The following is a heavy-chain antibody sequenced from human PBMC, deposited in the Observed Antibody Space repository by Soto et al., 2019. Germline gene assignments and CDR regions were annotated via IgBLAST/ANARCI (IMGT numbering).Heavy chain of an antibody. CDR2: INHSGST. CDR1: GGSFSGYY. D-gene: IGHD3-10*01. J-gene: IGHJ4*02. V-gene: IGHV4-34*01. Sequence: PSETLSLTCAVYGGSFSGYYWSWIRQPPGKGLEWIGEINHSGSTNYNPSLKSRVTISVDTSKNQFSLKLSSVTAADTAVYYCARLVAPKIGPGRGAVYWGQGTLVTVSS. CDR3: ARLVAPKIGPGRGAVY.